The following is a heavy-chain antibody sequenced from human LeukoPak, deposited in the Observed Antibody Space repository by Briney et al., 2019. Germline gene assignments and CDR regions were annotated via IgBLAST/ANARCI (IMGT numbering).Heavy chain of an antibody. D-gene: IGHD6-6*01. CDR3: ARDHSSSSYMDV. J-gene: IGHJ6*03. V-gene: IGHV4-38-2*02. CDR2: IYHSGST. CDR1: GDSITGYH. Sequence: PSETLSLTCSVSGDSITGYHWGWIRQPPGKGLEWIGTIYHSGSTYYNPSLKSRVTISVDTSKNQFSLKLSSVTAADTAVYYCARDHSSSSYMDVWGKGTTVTVSS.